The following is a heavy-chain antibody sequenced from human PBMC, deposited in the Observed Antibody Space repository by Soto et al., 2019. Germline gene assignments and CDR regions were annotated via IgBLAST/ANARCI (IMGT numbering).Heavy chain of an antibody. CDR2: ISGSGDST. V-gene: IGHV3-23*01. Sequence: EVQLLESGGGLVQPGGSLRLSCAASGFTSSSYAMRWVRQAPVKGLEWVSAISGSGDSTYYADSVKGRFTISRDNSKNTLYLQMNSLRAEDTAVYYCARRGSGSDYDYWGQGTLVTVSS. CDR1: GFTSSSYA. CDR3: ARRGSGSDYDY. J-gene: IGHJ4*02. D-gene: IGHD1-26*01.